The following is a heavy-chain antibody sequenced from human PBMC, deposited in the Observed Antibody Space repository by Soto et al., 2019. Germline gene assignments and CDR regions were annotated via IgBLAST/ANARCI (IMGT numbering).Heavy chain of an antibody. CDR1: GFTFSSYS. Sequence: GGSLRLSCAASGFTFSSYSMNWVRQAPGKGLEWVSYISSSSSTIYYADSVKGRFTISRDNAKNSLYLQMNSLRDEDTAVYYCARDSPLRFLEWGGSYNWFDPWGQGTLVTVSS. CDR3: ARDSPLRFLEWGGSYNWFDP. CDR2: ISSSSSTI. V-gene: IGHV3-48*02. D-gene: IGHD3-3*01. J-gene: IGHJ5*02.